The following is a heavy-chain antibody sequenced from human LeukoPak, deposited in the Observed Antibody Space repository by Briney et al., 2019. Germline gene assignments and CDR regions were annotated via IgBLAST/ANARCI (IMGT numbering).Heavy chain of an antibody. Sequence: SETLSLTCTVSGGSISSYYWSWIRQPPGKGLEWIGYIYTSGSTNYNPSLKSRVTMSVDTSKNQFSLKLSSVTAADTAVYYCARGYDFWSGYSGPYGMDVWGQGTTVTVSS. CDR2: IYTSGST. J-gene: IGHJ6*02. V-gene: IGHV4-4*08. CDR1: GGSISSYY. CDR3: ARGYDFWSGYSGPYGMDV. D-gene: IGHD3-3*01.